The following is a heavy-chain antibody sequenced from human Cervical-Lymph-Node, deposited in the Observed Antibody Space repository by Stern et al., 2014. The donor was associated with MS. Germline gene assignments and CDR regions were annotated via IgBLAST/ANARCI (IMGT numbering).Heavy chain of an antibody. J-gene: IGHJ6*02. CDR3: ARDNDDNGMDV. Sequence: QVQLVQSGAEVKKPGSSVKVSCKASGGTFSNFGFSWVRQAPGQGLDWMGGIIPIFGTAHYAQKFQGRVTITADISTSTAYMELNSLRSEDAAVYYCARDNDDNGMDVWGQGTTVIVSS. CDR1: GGTFSNFG. V-gene: IGHV1-69*06. D-gene: IGHD1-1*01. CDR2: IIPIFGTA.